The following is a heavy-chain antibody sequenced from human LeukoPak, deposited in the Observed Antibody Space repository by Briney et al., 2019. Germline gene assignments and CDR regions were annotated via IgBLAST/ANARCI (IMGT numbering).Heavy chain of an antibody. CDR3: VRKNRDFNAAFDI. CDR2: SYSDSNT. J-gene: IGHJ3*02. Sequence: GGSLRLSCTASGFTVSNNYMSWVRQAPGKGLERVSISYSDSNTNYADSVKGRFTISRDTSQNTLSLQMNSLRAEDTAVYYCVRKNRDFNAAFDIWGQGTVVTVSS. CDR1: GFTVSNNY. V-gene: IGHV3-53*01. D-gene: IGHD1-14*01.